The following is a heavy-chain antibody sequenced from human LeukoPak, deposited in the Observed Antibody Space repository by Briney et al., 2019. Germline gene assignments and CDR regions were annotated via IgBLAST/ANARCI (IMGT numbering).Heavy chain of an antibody. D-gene: IGHD2-15*01. CDR1: GFTFSSYS. CDR2: ISSSSYI. V-gene: IGHV3-21*01. Sequence: GGSLRLSCAASGFTFSSYSMNRVRQAPGKGLEWVSSISSSSYIYYADSVKGRFTISRDNAKNSLYLQMNSLRAEDTAVYYCARESKSSRGSLHLFDYWGQGTLVTVSS. CDR3: ARESKSSRGSLHLFDY. J-gene: IGHJ4*02.